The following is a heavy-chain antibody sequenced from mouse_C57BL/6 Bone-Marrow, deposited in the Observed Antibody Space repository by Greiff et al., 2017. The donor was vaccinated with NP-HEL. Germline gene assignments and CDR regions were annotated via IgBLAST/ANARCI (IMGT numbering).Heavy chain of an antibody. CDR3: ARGSPYGSSPTPYFDV. Sequence: VQLQQSGAELVKPGASVKMSCKASGYTFTSYWITWVKQRPGQGLEWIGDIYPGSGSTNYNEKFKSKATLTVDTSSSTAYMQLSSLTSEDSAVYYCARGSPYGSSPTPYFDVWGTGTTVTVSS. D-gene: IGHD1-1*01. CDR2: IYPGSGST. CDR1: GYTFTSYW. J-gene: IGHJ1*03. V-gene: IGHV1-55*01.